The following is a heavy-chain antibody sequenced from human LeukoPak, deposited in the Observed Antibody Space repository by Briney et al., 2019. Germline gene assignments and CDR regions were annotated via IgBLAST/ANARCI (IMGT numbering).Heavy chain of an antibody. Sequence: GGSLRLSCAASGLTFSSYAMSWVRQAPGKGLEWVSAISGSSGHTYYADSVKGRFTISRDNSKNTLYLQMNSLRAEDTAVYYCAPGGPGYYFDYWGQGTLVTVSS. CDR2: ISGSSGHT. J-gene: IGHJ4*02. D-gene: IGHD3-10*01. CDR3: APGGPGYYFDY. CDR1: GLTFSSYA. V-gene: IGHV3-23*01.